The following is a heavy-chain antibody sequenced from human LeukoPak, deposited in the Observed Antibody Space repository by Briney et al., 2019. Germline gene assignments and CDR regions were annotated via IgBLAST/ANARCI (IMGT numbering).Heavy chain of an antibody. Sequence: SETLSLTCTVSGGPIGSYYRSWIRQPPGKGLEWIGYIYYSGSTNYNPSLKSRVTISVDTSKNQFSLKLSSVTAADTAVYYCARDSSGWYFHDYWGQGTLVTVSS. CDR3: ARDSSGWYFHDY. CDR2: IYYSGST. J-gene: IGHJ4*02. D-gene: IGHD6-19*01. CDR1: GGPIGSYY. V-gene: IGHV4-59*01.